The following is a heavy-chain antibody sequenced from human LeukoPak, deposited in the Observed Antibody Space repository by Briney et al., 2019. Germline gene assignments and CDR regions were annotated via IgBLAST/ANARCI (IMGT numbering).Heavy chain of an antibody. D-gene: IGHD3-22*01. CDR2: IRSKANSYAT. CDR3: TSKGYYYDSSGYYFDNYYYYMDV. CDR1: GFTFSGSA. J-gene: IGHJ6*03. V-gene: IGHV3-73*01. Sequence: PGGSLKLSCAASGFTFSGSAMHLVRQASGKGLEWVGRIRSKANSYATAYAASVKGRFTISRDDSKNTAYLQMNSLKTEDTAVYYCTSKGYYYDSSGYYFDNYYYYMDVWGKGTTVTVSS.